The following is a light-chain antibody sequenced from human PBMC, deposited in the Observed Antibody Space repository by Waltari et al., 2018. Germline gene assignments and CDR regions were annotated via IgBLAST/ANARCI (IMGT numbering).Light chain of an antibody. CDR3: QQYNSYYT. V-gene: IGKV1-5*01. CDR2: DAS. J-gene: IGKJ1*01. Sequence: DIQMTQSPSTLSASVGDRVTITCRASQSISSWLAWYQQKPGKAPKLLIYDASSLESGVPSRFSGSGSGTEFTLTISSLQPDDFATYCCQQYNSYYTFGQGTKVEIE. CDR1: QSISSW.